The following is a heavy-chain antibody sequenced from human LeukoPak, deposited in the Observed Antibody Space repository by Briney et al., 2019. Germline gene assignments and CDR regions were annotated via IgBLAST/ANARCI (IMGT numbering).Heavy chain of an antibody. CDR2: INPSGGST. D-gene: IGHD2-15*01. V-gene: IGHV1-46*01. CDR1: GYTFTSYY. J-gene: IGHJ4*02. Sequence: ASVKVSCKASGYTFTSYYMHWVRQAPGQGLEWMGIINPSGGSTSYAQKFQGRVTMTRDTSTSTVYMELSSLRSEDTAVYYCARGPDIVVVVAATPEIGYWGQGTLVTVSS. CDR3: ARGPDIVVVVAATPEIGY.